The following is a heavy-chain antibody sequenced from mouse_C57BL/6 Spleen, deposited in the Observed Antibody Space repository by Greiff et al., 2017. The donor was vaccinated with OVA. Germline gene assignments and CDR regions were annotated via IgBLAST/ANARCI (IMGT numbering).Heavy chain of an antibody. J-gene: IGHJ4*01. CDR3: ARPTYYGSSYGNAMDY. D-gene: IGHD1-1*01. CDR1: GYTFTGYW. V-gene: IGHV1-9*01. CDR2: ILPGSGST. Sequence: QVQLQQSGAELMKPGASVKLSCKATGYTFTGYWIEWVKQRPGHGLEWIGEILPGSGSTNYNEKFKGKATFTAATSSNTAYMQLSSLTTEDSAIYYCARPTYYGSSYGNAMDYWGQGTSVTVSS.